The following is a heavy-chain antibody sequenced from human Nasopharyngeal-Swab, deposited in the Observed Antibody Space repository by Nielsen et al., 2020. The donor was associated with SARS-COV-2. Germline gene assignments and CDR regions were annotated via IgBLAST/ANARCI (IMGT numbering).Heavy chain of an antibody. J-gene: IGHJ4*02. CDR2: ISGSGVST. V-gene: IGHV3-23*01. CDR1: GFTFSSYA. CDR3: AKEVAAAIGEYYFDY. D-gene: IGHD6-13*01. Sequence: GGSLRLSCAASGFTFSSYAMSWVRQPPGKGLEWVSAISGSGVSTYYADSVKGRFTISRDNSKNTLYLQMNSLRAEDTAVYYCAKEVAAAIGEYYFDYWGQGTLVTVSS.